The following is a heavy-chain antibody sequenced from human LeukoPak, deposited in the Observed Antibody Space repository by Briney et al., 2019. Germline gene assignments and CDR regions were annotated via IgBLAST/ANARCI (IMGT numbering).Heavy chain of an antibody. CDR3: ARDRLGPSFSVSHFDL. D-gene: IGHD3-3*02. CDR1: GFTFVDYG. V-gene: IGHV3-20*04. Sequence: GGSLRLSCAPSGFTFVDYGLSWARRAPGKGLEWLCAINYNGAITDYADSVKGRFTISRDNAKNSLYLRMDSLRAEDTALYYCARDRLGPSFSVSHFDLWGQGTLVTVSS. J-gene: IGHJ4*02. CDR2: INYNGAIT.